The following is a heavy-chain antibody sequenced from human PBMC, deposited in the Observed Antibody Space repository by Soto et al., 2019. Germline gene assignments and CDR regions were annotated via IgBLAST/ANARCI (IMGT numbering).Heavy chain of an antibody. Sequence: QVQLVQSGAEVKKPGASVKVSCKASGYTFTSYDINWVRQATGQGLEWMGWMNPKSDNTGYAQKFQGRVTMTRNTSISTAYMELSSLRSEDTAVYYCARERTGTTSMEVWGQGTTVTVSS. CDR2: MNPKSDNT. CDR3: ARERTGTTSMEV. CDR1: GYTFTSYD. J-gene: IGHJ6*02. D-gene: IGHD1-1*01. V-gene: IGHV1-8*01.